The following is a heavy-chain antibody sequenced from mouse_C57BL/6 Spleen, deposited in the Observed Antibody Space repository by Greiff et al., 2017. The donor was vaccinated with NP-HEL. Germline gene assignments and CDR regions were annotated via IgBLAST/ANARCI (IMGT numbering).Heavy chain of an antibody. CDR2: IDPSDSYT. CDR3: ARSPRLHYFDY. D-gene: IGHD1-2*01. CDR1: GYTFTSYW. Sequence: QVQLQQPGAELVRPGTSVKLSCKASGYTFTSYWMHWVKQRPGQGLEWIGVIDPSDSYTNYNQKFKGKATLTVDTSSSTAYMQLSSLTSEDSAVYYCARSPRLHYFDYWGQGTTLTVSS. V-gene: IGHV1-59*01. J-gene: IGHJ2*01.